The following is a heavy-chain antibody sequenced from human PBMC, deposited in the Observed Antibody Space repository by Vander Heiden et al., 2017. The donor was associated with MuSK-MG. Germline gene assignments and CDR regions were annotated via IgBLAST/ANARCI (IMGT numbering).Heavy chain of an antibody. V-gene: IGHV1-24*01. Sequence: QVQLVRSGAEVKKPGASVEVSCKVSGFALIELSMHWVRKAPGEGLEWMGSFDPEAGETIYAQKFQGRVTMTEDTSTDTAYMELSSLRSEDTAVYYCVSSNYDLAMDVWGKGTTVTGSS. CDR3: VSSNYDLAMDV. D-gene: IGHD3-3*01. J-gene: IGHJ6*03. CDR2: FDPEAGET. CDR1: GFALIELS.